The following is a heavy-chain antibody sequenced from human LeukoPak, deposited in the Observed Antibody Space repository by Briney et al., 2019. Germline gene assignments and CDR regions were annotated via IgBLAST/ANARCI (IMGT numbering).Heavy chain of an antibody. CDR3: ARRPGN. J-gene: IGHJ4*02. D-gene: IGHD1-14*01. V-gene: IGHV3-53*01. Sequence: PGGALRLSCVASGFAVGSNYMSWVRQAPGKGLEWVSLIYSGGAIRYAGAVKGWLTISRDSSKNTLFLQRNDLTVEDTARYYCARRPGNWGQGILVTVSS. CDR1: GFAVGSNY. CDR2: IYSGGAI.